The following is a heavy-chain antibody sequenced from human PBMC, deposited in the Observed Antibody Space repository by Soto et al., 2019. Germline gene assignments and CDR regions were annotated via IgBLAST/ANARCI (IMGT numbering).Heavy chain of an antibody. Sequence: EVQLLESGGGLVQPGGSLRLSCAASGFTFNNYAMTWVRQDPGKGLEWVSASSGGGDTTSYADSVKGRFTVSRDGSKNTLYRQMSSLRAEDPALYYCAKGRVGSGSLTRRVDFWGQGTLVTVSS. V-gene: IGHV3-23*01. CDR1: GFTFNNYA. D-gene: IGHD3-10*01. CDR3: AKGRVGSGSLTRRVDF. J-gene: IGHJ4*02. CDR2: SSGGGDTT.